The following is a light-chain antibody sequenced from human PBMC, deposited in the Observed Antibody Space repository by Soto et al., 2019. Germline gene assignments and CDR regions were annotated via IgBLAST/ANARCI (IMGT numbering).Light chain of an antibody. V-gene: IGKV1-6*01. J-gene: IGKJ2*01. Sequence: AIQMTQSPSSLSASVGDRVTITCRASQGISSDLGWYQHKPGKAPKHLIYDASNLQTGVPSRFRGSGSGTDFTLTISSLQPEDFATYYCLQDYNYPYTFGQGTKLEIK. CDR2: DAS. CDR1: QGISSD. CDR3: LQDYNYPYT.